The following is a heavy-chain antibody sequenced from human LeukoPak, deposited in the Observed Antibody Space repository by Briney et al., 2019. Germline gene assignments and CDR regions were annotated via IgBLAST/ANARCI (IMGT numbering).Heavy chain of an antibody. V-gene: IGHV3-23*01. Sequence: PGGSLRLSCAASGFTFDDYAMSWVRQAPGKGLDWVSFISGRDSRTYYADSVRGRFTISRDDSKDTLYLYMNSLRAEDTAVYYCAKDGLADTHYFYYMDVWGKGTTVTVS. D-gene: IGHD2-15*01. J-gene: IGHJ6*03. CDR2: ISGRDSRT. CDR1: GFTFDDYA. CDR3: AKDGLADTHYFYYMDV.